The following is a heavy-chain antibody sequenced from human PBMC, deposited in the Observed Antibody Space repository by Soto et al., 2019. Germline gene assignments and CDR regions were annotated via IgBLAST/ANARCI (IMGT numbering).Heavy chain of an antibody. CDR2: IYWDDDK. J-gene: IGHJ5*02. V-gene: IGHV2-5*02. CDR1: GFSLTTIGMG. Sequence: QITLKESGPTLVKPTQTLTLTCTFSGFSLTTIGMGTGWIRQPPGKALEWLAVIYWDDDKSYSPSLKTRLTITQDTSQNQVVLTMTTMDPVDTATYSCARLPYPSVRVHPWGQGTLVPLSS. CDR3: ARLPYPSVRVHP.